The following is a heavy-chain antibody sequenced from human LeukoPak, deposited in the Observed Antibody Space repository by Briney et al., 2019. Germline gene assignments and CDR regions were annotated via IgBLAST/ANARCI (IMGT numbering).Heavy chain of an antibody. CDR1: GGSVSSGSYY. Sequence: SETLSLTCTVSGGSVSSGSYYWSWIRQPPGKGLEWIGYIYYSGSTNYNPSLKSRVTISVDTSKNQFSLKLSSVIPADTAVYHCARELAAAGFDYWGQGTLVTVSS. CDR2: IYYSGST. CDR3: ARELAAAGFDY. D-gene: IGHD6-13*01. V-gene: IGHV4-61*01. J-gene: IGHJ4*02.